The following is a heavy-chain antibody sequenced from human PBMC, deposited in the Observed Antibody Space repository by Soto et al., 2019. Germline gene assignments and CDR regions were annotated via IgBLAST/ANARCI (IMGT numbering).Heavy chain of an antibody. J-gene: IGHJ4*02. CDR1: GGSFSGYY. D-gene: IGHD6-6*01. CDR3: ATAIAARYHY. CDR2: INHSGST. Sequence: QVQLQQWGAGLLKPSETLSLTCAVYGGSFSGYYWSWIRQPPGKGLEWIGEINHSGSTNYNPSLKSRVTISVDTSKNQFSLKLSSVTAAATAVYYCATAIAARYHYWGQGTLVTVSS. V-gene: IGHV4-34*01.